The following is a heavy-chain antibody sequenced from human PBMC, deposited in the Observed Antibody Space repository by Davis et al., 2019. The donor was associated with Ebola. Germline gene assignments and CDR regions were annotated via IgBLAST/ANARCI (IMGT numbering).Heavy chain of an antibody. J-gene: IGHJ4*02. CDR2: TYYSVST. CDR3: ARDLGWFGDY. Sequence: MPSETLSLTCAVYGGPFSGYYWSWIRQPPGKGLEWIGYTYYSVSTHYNPSLKSRVTISGDTSRNQFSLKLSSVTAADTAVYYCARDLGWFGDYWGQGTLVTVSS. D-gene: IGHD3-3*01. V-gene: IGHV4-59*12. CDR1: GGPFSGYY.